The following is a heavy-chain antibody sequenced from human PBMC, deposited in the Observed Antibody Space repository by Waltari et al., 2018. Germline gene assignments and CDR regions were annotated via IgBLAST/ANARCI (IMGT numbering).Heavy chain of an antibody. CDR3: ARGLNTIFGVVTPFDY. J-gene: IGHJ4*02. Sequence: QVQLQESGPGLVKPSQTLSLTCTVSGGSISSGSYYWSWIRQPAGKGLEWIGRIYTSGSTNYNPSLKSRVTISVDTSKNQFSLKLSSVTAADTAVYYCARGLNTIFGVVTPFDYWGQGTLVTVSS. V-gene: IGHV4-61*02. CDR1: GGSISSGSYY. D-gene: IGHD3-3*01. CDR2: IYTSGST.